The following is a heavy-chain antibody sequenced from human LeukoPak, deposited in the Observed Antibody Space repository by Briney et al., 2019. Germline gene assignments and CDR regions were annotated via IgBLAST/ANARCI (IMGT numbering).Heavy chain of an antibody. Sequence: SETLSLTCTVSGDSTSSSTYYWDWIRQAPGKGLEWIGNIYDSGTTHYNPSLKSRFTISGGTSKNQFSLKLNSVTAADTAIYYCATHRRSGSGGSENAFEIWGQGTMVTVSS. D-gene: IGHD5-12*01. J-gene: IGHJ3*02. V-gene: IGHV4-39*01. CDR1: GDSTSSSTYY. CDR3: ATHRRSGSGGSENAFEI. CDR2: IYDSGTT.